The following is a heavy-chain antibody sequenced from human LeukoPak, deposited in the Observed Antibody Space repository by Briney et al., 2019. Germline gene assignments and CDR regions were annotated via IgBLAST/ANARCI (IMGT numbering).Heavy chain of an antibody. D-gene: IGHD1-26*01. CDR3: VRDRGTYRPIDY. Sequence: GGSLRLSCAASAFSLNAYNMNWVRQAPGKGLECVSSISYTGTYIYYADSVKGRFTISRDNAQNSLYLQMNSLRAEDTAIYYCVRDRGTYRPIDYWGQGTLVTVSS. CDR1: AFSLNAYN. V-gene: IGHV3-21*04. CDR2: ISYTGTYI. J-gene: IGHJ4*02.